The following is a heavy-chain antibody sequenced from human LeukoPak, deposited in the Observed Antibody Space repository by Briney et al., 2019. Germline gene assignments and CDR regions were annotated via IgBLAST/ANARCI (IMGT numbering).Heavy chain of an antibody. V-gene: IGHV3-33*08. CDR3: ARDSSTRGYFDY. CDR2: IWYDGSNK. J-gene: IGHJ4*02. CDR1: GFTFSSYA. Sequence: GGSLRLSCAASGFTFSSYAMHWVRQAPGKGLEWVAVIWYDGSNKYYADSVKGRFTISRDNSKNTLYLQMNSLRAEDTAVYYCARDSSTRGYFDYWGQGTLVTVSS. D-gene: IGHD6-13*01.